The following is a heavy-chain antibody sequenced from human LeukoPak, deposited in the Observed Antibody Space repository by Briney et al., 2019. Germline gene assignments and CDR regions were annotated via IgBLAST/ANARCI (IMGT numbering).Heavy chain of an antibody. Sequence: SETLSLTCTVSGGSISSYYWSWIRQPPGKGLEWIGYIFYSGSTNYNPSLKSRVTISVDTSKNQFSLKLSSVTAADTAVYYCAGTYYYDSSGYYWRRWGQGTLVTVSS. CDR2: IFYSGST. CDR1: GGSISSYY. J-gene: IGHJ4*02. CDR3: AGTYYYDSSGYYWRR. V-gene: IGHV4-59*01. D-gene: IGHD3-22*01.